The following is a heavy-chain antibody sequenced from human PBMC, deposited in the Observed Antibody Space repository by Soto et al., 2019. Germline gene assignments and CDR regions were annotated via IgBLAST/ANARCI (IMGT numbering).Heavy chain of an antibody. CDR3: ASLEAAAGGY. Sequence: ASETLSLTCTVSVGSISSYYWSWIRQPPGKGLEWIEYFYYSGSTNYNPSLKIRVTISVDTSKNHFSLKLSSVTAADTAVYYCASLEAAAGGYRGQGTLVTVSS. D-gene: IGHD6-13*01. J-gene: IGHJ4*02. V-gene: IGHV4-59*01. CDR1: VGSISSYY. CDR2: FYYSGST.